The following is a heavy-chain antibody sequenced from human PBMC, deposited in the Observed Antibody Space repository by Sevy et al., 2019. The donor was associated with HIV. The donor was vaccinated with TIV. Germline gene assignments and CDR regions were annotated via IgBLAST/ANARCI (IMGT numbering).Heavy chain of an antibody. Sequence: GGSLRLSCAASGFTFSSYSMNWVRQAPGKGLEWVSSISSSSSYIYYADSVKGGFTISRDNAKNSLYLQMNSLRAEETVVYYCATGPDIVVVPAAIQTFVDAFVIWGQGTMVTVSS. V-gene: IGHV3-21*01. D-gene: IGHD2-2*02. J-gene: IGHJ3*02. CDR3: ATGPDIVVVPAAIQTFVDAFVI. CDR2: ISSSSSYI. CDR1: GFTFSSYS.